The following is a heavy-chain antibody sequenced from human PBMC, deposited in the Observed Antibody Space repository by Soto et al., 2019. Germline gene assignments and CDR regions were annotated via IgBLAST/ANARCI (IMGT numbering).Heavy chain of an antibody. CDR2: FDPEDGET. CDR1: GYTLTELS. V-gene: IGHV1-24*01. CDR3: ATHRRAYDAFDI. Sequence: ASVKVSCKVSGYTLTELSMHWVRQAPGKGLEWMGGFDPEDGETIYAQKFQGRVTMTEDTSTDTPYMELSSLRSEDTAVYYCATHRRAYDAFDIWGQGTMVTVSS. J-gene: IGHJ3*02. D-gene: IGHD5-12*01.